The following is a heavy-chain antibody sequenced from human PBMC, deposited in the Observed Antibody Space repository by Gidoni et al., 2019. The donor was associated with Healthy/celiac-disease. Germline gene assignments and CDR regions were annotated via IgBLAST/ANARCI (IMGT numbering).Heavy chain of an antibody. D-gene: IGHD4-17*01. Sequence: FSSYAMSWVRQAPGKGLEWVSAISGSGGSTYYADSVKGRFTISRDNSKNTLYLQMNSLRAEDTAVYYCAKGPVTTRPYYFDYWGQGTLVTVSS. CDR1: FSSYA. J-gene: IGHJ4*02. V-gene: IGHV3-23*01. CDR3: AKGPVTTRPYYFDY. CDR2: ISGSGGST.